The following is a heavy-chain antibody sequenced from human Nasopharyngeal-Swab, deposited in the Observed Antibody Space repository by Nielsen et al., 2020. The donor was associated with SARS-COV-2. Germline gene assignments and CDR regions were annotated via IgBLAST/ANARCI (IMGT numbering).Heavy chain of an antibody. Sequence: GGSLRLSCVASGFTFSSYWMQWVRQPPGKGLEWVARINSDGRTKDHADSLQGRFTIARDNAKSEVYLQLNGLRDEDTAVYYCGRAGSYRIDYWGQGTLVTVSS. V-gene: IGHV3-74*01. D-gene: IGHD1-14*01. CDR1: GFTFSSYW. CDR3: GRAGSYRIDY. J-gene: IGHJ4*02. CDR2: INSDGRTK.